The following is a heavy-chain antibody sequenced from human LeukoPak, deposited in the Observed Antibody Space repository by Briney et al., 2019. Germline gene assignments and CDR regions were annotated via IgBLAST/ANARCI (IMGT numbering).Heavy chain of an antibody. D-gene: IGHD3-22*01. CDR2: INPNSGGT. Sequence: GASVKVSCKASGYTFTGYYMHWVRQAPGQGLEWMGWINPNSGGTSYAQKFQGRVTMTRDTSISTAYMELSRLRSDDTAVYYCARDGSSGYWDWFDPWGQGTLVTVSS. V-gene: IGHV1-2*02. CDR1: GYTFTGYY. CDR3: ARDGSSGYWDWFDP. J-gene: IGHJ5*02.